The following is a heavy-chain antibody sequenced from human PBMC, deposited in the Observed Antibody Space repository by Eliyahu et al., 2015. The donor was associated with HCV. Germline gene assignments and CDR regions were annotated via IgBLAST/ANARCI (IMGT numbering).Heavy chain of an antibody. J-gene: IGHJ3*02. CDR3: AKYFTSTTPSWDAFDM. V-gene: IGHV3-23*01. D-gene: IGHD2/OR15-2a*01. Sequence: EAQLLESGGGLAQPGGSLRLSCSASGFTFSAYAMTWVRQXPGKGLEWISSLSGSGGTTYYADSVQGRFTISRDNSKSTVFLQMHRLRVDDTALYYCAKYFTSTTPSWDAFDMWGQGTMVTVSS. CDR2: LSGSGGTT. CDR1: GFTFSAYA.